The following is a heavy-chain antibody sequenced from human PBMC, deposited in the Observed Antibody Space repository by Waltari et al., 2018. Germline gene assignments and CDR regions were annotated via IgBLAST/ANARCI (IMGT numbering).Heavy chain of an antibody. D-gene: IGHD3-3*01. V-gene: IGHV4-4*08. CDR1: GGSISGYY. Sequence: QVQLQESGPGLVKPSETLSLTCTVSGGSISGYYWSWIRQPPGKGLDWIGNIYPSGGTNYNPSLKSRVTISLDTSKNQFSLKVNSVTAADTAVYYCASVGGYSDFWSIDDRGRNWFDPWGQGTLVTVSS. CDR2: IYPSGGT. J-gene: IGHJ5*02. CDR3: ASVGGYSDFWSIDDRGRNWFDP.